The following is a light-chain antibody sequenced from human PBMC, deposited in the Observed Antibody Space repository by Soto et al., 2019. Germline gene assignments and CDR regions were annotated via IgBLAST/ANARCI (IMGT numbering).Light chain of an antibody. CDR3: QQRSNWLT. Sequence: EIVLTQSPATLSLSPGERATLSCRASQSVSSYLAWYQQKPGQAPRLLIYDASNRATGIPARFSGSGSGTDFPLTISSLEPEDFAVYYCQQRSNWLTFGGGTKLDIK. CDR1: QSVSSY. J-gene: IGKJ4*01. V-gene: IGKV3-11*01. CDR2: DAS.